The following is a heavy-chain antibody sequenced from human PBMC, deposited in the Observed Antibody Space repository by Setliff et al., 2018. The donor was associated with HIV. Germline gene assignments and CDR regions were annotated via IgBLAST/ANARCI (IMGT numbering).Heavy chain of an antibody. CDR3: AREVRGAQLYYFDY. CDR1: GGSVNSGDYY. CDR2: IYYSGST. Sequence: SETLSLTCTVSGGSVNSGDYYWSWIRQHPGKGLEWIGYIYYSGSTFYNPSLKSRGVISMETSKNQFSLKLNSVSAADTAVYYCAREVRGAQLYYFDYWGQGALVTVPQ. J-gene: IGHJ4*02. D-gene: IGHD3-10*01. V-gene: IGHV4-31*03.